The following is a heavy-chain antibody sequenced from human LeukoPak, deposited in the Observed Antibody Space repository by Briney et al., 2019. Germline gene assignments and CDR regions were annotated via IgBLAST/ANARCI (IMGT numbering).Heavy chain of an antibody. V-gene: IGHV1-8*01. CDR1: GYTFTSYD. J-gene: IGHJ3*02. D-gene: IGHD2-2*02. CDR3: ARVKALYCSSTSCYRGAFDI. CDR2: MNPNSGNT. Sequence: ASVKVSCKASGYTFTSYDINWVRQATGQGLEWMGWMNPNSGNTGYAQKFQGRVTMTRNTSISTAYMELRSLRSDDTAVYYCARVKALYCSSTSCYRGAFDIWGQGTMVTVSS.